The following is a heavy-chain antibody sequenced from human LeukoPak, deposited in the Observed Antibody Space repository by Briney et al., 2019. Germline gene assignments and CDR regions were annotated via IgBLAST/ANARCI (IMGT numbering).Heavy chain of an antibody. J-gene: IGHJ5*02. CDR2: TYYRSKWSS. V-gene: IGHV6-1*01. CDR3: ARDVDSSNEWGPFDP. D-gene: IGHD1-1*01. CDR1: GDSVSSSAS. Sequence: SQTLSLTCAISGDSVSSSASWNWIRQSPSRGLEWLGRTYYRSKWSSDYATSVKSRITINADTSKNQFSLQLSSVTPEDTAVYYCARDVDSSNEWGPFDPWGQGTLVTVSS.